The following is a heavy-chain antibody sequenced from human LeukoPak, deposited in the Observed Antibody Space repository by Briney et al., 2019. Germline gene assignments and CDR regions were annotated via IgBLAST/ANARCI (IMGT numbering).Heavy chain of an antibody. V-gene: IGHV3-9*01. CDR3: AKDKAGAFDY. CDR2: ISWNSGSI. J-gene: IGHJ4*02. D-gene: IGHD6-13*01. CDR1: GFTFDAYA. Sequence: GRSLRLSCAASGFTFDAYAMHWVRQAPGKGLEWVSGISWNSGSIGYADSVKGRFTISRDNAKNSLYLQMNSLRAEDTALYYCAKDKAGAFDYWGQGTLVTVSS.